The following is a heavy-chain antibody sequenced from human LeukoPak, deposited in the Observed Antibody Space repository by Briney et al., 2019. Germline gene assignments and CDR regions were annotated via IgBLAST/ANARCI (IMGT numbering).Heavy chain of an antibody. CDR1: GFTFSSYS. Sequence: GGSLRLSCAASGFTFSSYSMNWVRQAPGKGLEWVSYISSSSSTIYYADSAKGRFTISRDNAKNSLYLQMNSLRAEDTAVYYCARSGDGIYNWFDPWGQGTLVTVSS. J-gene: IGHJ5*02. CDR2: ISSSSSTI. CDR3: ARSGDGIYNWFDP. V-gene: IGHV3-48*01. D-gene: IGHD1-26*01.